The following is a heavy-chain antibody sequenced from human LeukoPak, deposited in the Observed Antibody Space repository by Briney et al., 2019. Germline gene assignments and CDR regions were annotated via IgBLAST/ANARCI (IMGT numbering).Heavy chain of an antibody. CDR2: INPSGGST. D-gene: IGHD4-11*01. J-gene: IGHJ4*02. CDR3: ARAGSTVTTLDS. CDR1: GYTFTSYY. V-gene: IGHV1-46*01. Sequence: ASVKVSCKASGYTFTSYYMHWVRQAPGQGLEWMGIINPSGGSTSYAQKFQGRVTMTRDMSTSTVYMEVSRLISDDTALYYCARAGSTVTTLDSWGQGTLVTVSS.